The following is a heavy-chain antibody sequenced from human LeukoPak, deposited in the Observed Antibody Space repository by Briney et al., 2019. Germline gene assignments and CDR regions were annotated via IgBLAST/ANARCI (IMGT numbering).Heavy chain of an antibody. CDR2: ITANNTTK. D-gene: IGHD6-13*01. Sequence: PGGSMRLSCTASGLSFSSYNMNWVRQAPGKGPGRVAYITANNTTKYYADSVKGRFTISRDNAKKSLFLQMNSLRAEDTAVYYCAAASAFSSSWRSWGQGTVVTVSS. CDR3: AAASAFSSSWRS. CDR1: GLSFSSYN. J-gene: IGHJ5*02. V-gene: IGHV3-48*01.